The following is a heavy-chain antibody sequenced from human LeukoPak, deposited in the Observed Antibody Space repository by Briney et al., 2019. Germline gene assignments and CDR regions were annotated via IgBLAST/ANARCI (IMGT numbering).Heavy chain of an antibody. J-gene: IGHJ3*02. CDR3: ARHLGYGAFDI. V-gene: IGHV4-34*01. D-gene: IGHD3-16*01. CDR1: GGSFSGYY. CDR2: INHSGST. Sequence: PSETLSLTCAVYGGSFSGYYWSWIRQPPGKGLEWIGEINHSGSTNYNPSLKSRVTISVDTSKNQFSLKLSSVTAADTAVYYCARHLGYGAFDIWGQGTMVTVSS.